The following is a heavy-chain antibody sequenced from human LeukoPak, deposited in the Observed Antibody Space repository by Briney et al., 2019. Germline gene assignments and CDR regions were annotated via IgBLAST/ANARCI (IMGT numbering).Heavy chain of an antibody. D-gene: IGHD6-13*01. Sequence: ASVKVSCKASGYTFTSYDINWVRQATGQGLEWMGWMNPNSGNTGYAQKFKGRVTMTRNTSISTAYMELSSLKSEDTAVYYCARDYSSSWHPNVYFDYWGQGTLVTVSS. J-gene: IGHJ4*02. V-gene: IGHV1-8*01. CDR3: ARDYSSSWHPNVYFDY. CDR1: GYTFTSYD. CDR2: MNPNSGNT.